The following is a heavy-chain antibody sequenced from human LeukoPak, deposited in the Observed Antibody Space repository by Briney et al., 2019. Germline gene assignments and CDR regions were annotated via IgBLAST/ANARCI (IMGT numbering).Heavy chain of an antibody. CDR1: GFTFDDYG. CDR2: INWNGGST. CDR3: AKVGSSGYSGYDPRYYYYYYMDV. V-gene: IGHV3-20*04. D-gene: IGHD5-12*01. Sequence: GGSLRLSCAASGFTFDDYGMSWVRQAPGKGLEWVSGINWNGGSTGYADSVKGRFTISRDNAKNSLYLQMNSLRAEDTALYYCAKVGSSGYSGYDPRYYYYYYMDVWGKGTTVTISS. J-gene: IGHJ6*03.